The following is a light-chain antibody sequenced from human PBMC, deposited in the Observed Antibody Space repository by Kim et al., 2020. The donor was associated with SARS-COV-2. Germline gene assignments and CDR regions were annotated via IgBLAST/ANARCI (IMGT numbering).Light chain of an antibody. J-gene: IGKJ4*01. V-gene: IGKV3-20*01. Sequence: LSPGDTAPLPCRASQTFSSSYLAWYQQKPGQAPRRLIYGASSRATGIPDRFSGSGSGTDFTLTISRLEPEDFAVYYCHQYGSSLTFGGWTKVDSK. CDR1: QTFSSSY. CDR2: GAS. CDR3: HQYGSSLT.